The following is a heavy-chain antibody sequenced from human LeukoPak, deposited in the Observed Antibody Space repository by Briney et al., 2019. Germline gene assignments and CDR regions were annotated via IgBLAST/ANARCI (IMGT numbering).Heavy chain of an antibody. CDR1: GYKFISYA. V-gene: IGHV7-4-1*02. CDR2: INTDTGNP. Sequence: GASVNVSCKGSGYKFISYAMNWVRQAPGQGPEWMGWINTDTGNPTYARGFTGQYVFSVDTSVTTAYLQINSLRTEDTAVYYCARDGYDFWSGYPSFDYWGQGTLVTVSS. J-gene: IGHJ4*02. D-gene: IGHD3-3*01. CDR3: ARDGYDFWSGYPSFDY.